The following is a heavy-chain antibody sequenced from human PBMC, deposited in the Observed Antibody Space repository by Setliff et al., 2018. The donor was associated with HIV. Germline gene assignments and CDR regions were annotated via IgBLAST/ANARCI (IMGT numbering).Heavy chain of an antibody. D-gene: IGHD3-10*01. V-gene: IGHV1-3*01. CDR2: INAGNVNT. J-gene: IGHJ4*02. CDR1: GFTFTNYA. CDR3: ARVTQSLSLGV. Sequence: AASVKVSCKASGFTFTNYAVHWVRQAPGQRLEWMGWINAGNVNTKYSQKFQGRVTITRDTSASTAYMELSGLRSEDTAVYYCARVTQSLSLGVWGQGTLVTVSS.